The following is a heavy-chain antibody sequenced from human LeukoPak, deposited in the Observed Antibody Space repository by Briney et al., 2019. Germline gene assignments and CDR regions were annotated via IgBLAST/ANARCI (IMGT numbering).Heavy chain of an antibody. D-gene: IGHD6-19*01. CDR3: ARVRSGSYFDY. CDR2: IYSGGST. Sequence: GGSLRLSCTASGFTVSSNYMSWVRQAPGKGLEWVSVIYSGGSTYYADSVKGRFTISRDNSKNTLYLHMNSLRVEDTAVYYCARVRSGSYFDYWGQGTLVTVSS. CDR1: GFTVSSNY. V-gene: IGHV3-66*01. J-gene: IGHJ4*02.